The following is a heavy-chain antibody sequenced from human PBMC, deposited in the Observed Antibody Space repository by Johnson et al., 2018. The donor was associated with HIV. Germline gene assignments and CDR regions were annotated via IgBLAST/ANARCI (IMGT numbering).Heavy chain of an antibody. CDR3: AREGVGTTCPFDI. D-gene: IGHD1-26*01. Sequence: QVQLVESGGGVVQPGGSLRLSCAASGFTFIDYAMHWVHQAPGKGLEWVAFIRYDGSHKYYVDSVKGRFTVSRDNTRNSLCLQMDSLRAEDTAVYYCAREGVGTTCPFDIWGQGTMVTVSS. CDR1: GFTFIDYA. V-gene: IGHV3-30*02. J-gene: IGHJ3*02. CDR2: IRYDGSHK.